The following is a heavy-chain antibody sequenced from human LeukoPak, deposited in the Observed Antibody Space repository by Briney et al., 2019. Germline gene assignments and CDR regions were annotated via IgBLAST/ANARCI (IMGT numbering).Heavy chain of an antibody. CDR3: ARGSKAAAGIFDS. CDR1: GGSISSYY. J-gene: IGHJ4*02. V-gene: IGHV4-4*07. Sequence: SETLSLTCSVSGGSISSYYWSGVRQPAGGGLWWIGRIYSSVSTNYNPSLNSRVTMSVDTSNSQFSLRLTSVTAADTAVYYCARGSKAAAGIFDSWGQGTLVTVSS. D-gene: IGHD6-13*01. CDR2: IYSSVST.